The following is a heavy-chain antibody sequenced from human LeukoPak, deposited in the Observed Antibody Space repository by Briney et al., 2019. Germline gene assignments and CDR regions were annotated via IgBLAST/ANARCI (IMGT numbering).Heavy chain of an antibody. CDR2: IIPIFGTA. V-gene: IGHV1-69*05. Sequence: SVKVSCKASGGTFSSYAISWVRHAPGQGLEWMGRIIPIFGTANYAQKFQGRVTITTDESTSTAYMELSSLRSEDTAVYYFARPSLYGDYFDYWGQGTLVTVSS. J-gene: IGHJ4*02. CDR3: ARPSLYGDYFDY. CDR1: GGTFSSYA. D-gene: IGHD4-17*01.